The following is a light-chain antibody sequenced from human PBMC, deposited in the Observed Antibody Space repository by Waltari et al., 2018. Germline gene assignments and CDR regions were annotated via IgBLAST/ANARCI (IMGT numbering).Light chain of an antibody. V-gene: IGLV3-1*01. J-gene: IGLJ2*01. CDR2: QDN. Sequence: SWYQQKPGQSPLLVIYQDNKRPSGIPERFSGSNSANTATLTISGTQAMDEAYYYCQAWDIDIVVFGGGTKLTVL. CDR3: QAWDIDIVV.